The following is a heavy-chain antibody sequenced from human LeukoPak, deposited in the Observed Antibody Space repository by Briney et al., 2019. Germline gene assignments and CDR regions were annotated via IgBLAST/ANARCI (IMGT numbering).Heavy chain of an antibody. V-gene: IGHV1-2*06. CDR2: INPNSGGT. J-gene: IGHJ5*02. CDR3: ARVYYDSSGYYGFDP. CDR1: GYTFTGYY. D-gene: IGHD3-22*01. Sequence: ASVKVSCKASGYTFTGYYMHWVRQAPGQGLEWMGRINPNSGGTNYAQKFQGRVTMTRDTSISTAYMELSRLRSDDTAVYYCARVYYDSSGYYGFDPWGQGTLVTVSS.